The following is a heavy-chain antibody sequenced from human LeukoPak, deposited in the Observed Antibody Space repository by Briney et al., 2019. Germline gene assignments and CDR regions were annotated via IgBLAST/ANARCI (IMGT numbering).Heavy chain of an antibody. Sequence: PGGSLRLSCAVSGSTFSSYDMSWVRQAPGKGLEWVSGINWNGGSTGYADSVKGRFTISRDNAKDSLYLQMNSLRAEDTALYYCARVQGIAVAGTRIYFDYWGQGTLVTVSS. CDR1: GSTFSSYD. V-gene: IGHV3-20*04. CDR2: INWNGGST. CDR3: ARVQGIAVAGTRIYFDY. D-gene: IGHD6-19*01. J-gene: IGHJ4*02.